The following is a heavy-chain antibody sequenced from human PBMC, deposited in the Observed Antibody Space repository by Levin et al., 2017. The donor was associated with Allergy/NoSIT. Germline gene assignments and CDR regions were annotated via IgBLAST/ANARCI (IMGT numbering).Heavy chain of an antibody. CDR2: ITKPSRTI. V-gene: IGHV3-48*01. Sequence: GGSLRLSCAASGFILRTSDMNWVRQAPGKGLEWISFITKPSRTISYADSVKGRFTVSRDNVKNLLYLAMNSLRAEDTAVYYCVTDESGVEDFDYWCQGTLVTVSS. CDR1: GFILRTSD. D-gene: IGHD7-27*01. J-gene: IGHJ4*02. CDR3: VTDESGVEDFDY.